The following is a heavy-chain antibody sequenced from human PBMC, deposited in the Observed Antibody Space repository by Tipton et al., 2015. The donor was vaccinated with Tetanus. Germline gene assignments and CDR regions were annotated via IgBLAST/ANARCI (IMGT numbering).Heavy chain of an antibody. Sequence: GLVKPSETLSLTCTLSGGSISSYYWSWVRQPPGKGLEWLGYVFYSGSTDLNPSLKSRVTISVDTSNNLFSLKLTSVTTADTAVYYCARQKRGYSYGAFDYWGQGTLVTVSS. D-gene: IGHD5-18*01. CDR1: GGSISSYY. CDR3: ARQKRGYSYGAFDY. CDR2: VFYSGST. J-gene: IGHJ4*02. V-gene: IGHV4-59*01.